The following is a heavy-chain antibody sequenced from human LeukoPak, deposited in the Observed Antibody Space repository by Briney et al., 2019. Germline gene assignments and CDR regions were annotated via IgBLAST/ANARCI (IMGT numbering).Heavy chain of an antibody. Sequence: GGSLRLSCAASGFSFSVFWMHWVRQAPGKGPVWVSRIKTDGSITNYADSVKGRFTISRDNAKNTLSLQMNSLRAEDTAVYYCVRDFMYITACTACWGQGTLVTVSS. CDR2: IKTDGSIT. J-gene: IGHJ4*02. V-gene: IGHV3-74*01. CDR3: VRDFMYITACTAC. CDR1: GFSFSVFW. D-gene: IGHD1-1*01.